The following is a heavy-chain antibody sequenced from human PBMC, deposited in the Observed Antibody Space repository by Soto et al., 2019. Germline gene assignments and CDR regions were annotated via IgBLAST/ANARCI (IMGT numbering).Heavy chain of an antibody. J-gene: IGHJ4*02. Sequence: QVQPQESGPGLVKPSGTLSLTCVVSGGSISNSNWWSWVXQPPGEGPEWIGQIYHSGSTNYNPSLKSRVTISVDXXXNXVXLXLXXXXXXXXXXXXCAXHGGKYFDYWGQGTLVTVSS. CDR3: AXHGGKYFDY. CDR2: IYHSGST. CDR1: GGSISNSNW. V-gene: IGHV4-4*02. D-gene: IGHD2-15*01.